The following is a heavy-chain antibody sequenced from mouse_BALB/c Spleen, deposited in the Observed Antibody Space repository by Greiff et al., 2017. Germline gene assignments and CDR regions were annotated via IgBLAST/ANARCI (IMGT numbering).Heavy chain of an antibody. D-gene: IGHD4-1*01. CDR3: TRNWDDFDY. CDR2: IRLKSNNYAT. J-gene: IGHJ2*01. V-gene: IGHV6-6*02. CDR1: GFTFSNYW. Sequence: EVMLVESGGGLVQPGGSMKLSCVASGFTFSNYWMNWVRQSPEKGLEWVAEIRLKSNNYATHYAESVKGRFTISRDDSKSSVYLQMNNLRAEDTGIYYCTRNWDDFDYWGQGTTLTVSS.